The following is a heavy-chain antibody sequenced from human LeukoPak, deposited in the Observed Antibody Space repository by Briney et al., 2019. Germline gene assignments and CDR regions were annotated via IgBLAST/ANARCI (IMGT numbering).Heavy chain of an antibody. J-gene: IGHJ3*02. V-gene: IGHV3-23*01. Sequence: PGGSLRLSCAASGFTFSTYAMTWVRQAPGKGLEWVSAIGGGDGTTYYTNSVKGRFTISRDNSQKTLYLQMNSLRAEDTAVYYCAKSRAGGRYDAFDIWGQRTMVTVSS. CDR3: AKSRAGGRYDAFDI. D-gene: IGHD4-23*01. CDR2: IGGGDGTT. CDR1: GFTFSTYA.